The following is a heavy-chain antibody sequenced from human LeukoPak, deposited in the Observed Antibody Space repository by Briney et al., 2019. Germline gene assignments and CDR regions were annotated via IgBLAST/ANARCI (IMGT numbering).Heavy chain of an antibody. V-gene: IGHV4-39*01. CDR2: IFYTGTT. J-gene: IGHJ6*02. Sequence: PSETLSLTCTVSGGAISNSRCFWGWMRQPPGKGLEWIGNIFYTGTTSSNPSLKSRATLSVDTSQNQFSLKLSSVTAADTAVYYCASQYHYDILTGTNYYGMDVWGQGTTVTVSS. CDR3: ASQYHYDILTGTNYYGMDV. D-gene: IGHD3-9*01. CDR1: GGAISNSRCF.